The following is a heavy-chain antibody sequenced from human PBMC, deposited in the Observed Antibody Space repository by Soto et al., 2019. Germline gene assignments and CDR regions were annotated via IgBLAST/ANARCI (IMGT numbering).Heavy chain of an antibody. J-gene: IGHJ4*02. CDR1: GGSISSGGYY. CDR2: IYYSGST. CDR3: ARHPRYSYGYNYFDY. D-gene: IGHD5-18*01. Sequence: SETLSLTCTVSGGSISSGGYYWSWIRQHPGKGLEWIGYIYYSGSTYYNPSLKSRVTISVDTSKNQFSLKLSSVTAADTAVYYCARHPRYSYGYNYFDYWGQGTLVTVSS. V-gene: IGHV4-39*01.